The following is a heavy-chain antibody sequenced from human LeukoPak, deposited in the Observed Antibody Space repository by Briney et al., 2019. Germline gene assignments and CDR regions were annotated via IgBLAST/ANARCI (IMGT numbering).Heavy chain of an antibody. CDR1: GITFRNYW. Sequence: GGSLRLSCVASGITFRNYWMSWVRQAPGKGLEWVANINPDGSTENYVRSVKGRFTLSRDNARNSLSLQMNSLRAEDTAVYYCATEPGIGYAFDIWGRGTMVTVSS. CDR3: ATEPGIGYAFDI. V-gene: IGHV3-7*01. CDR2: INPDGSTE. D-gene: IGHD2-15*01. J-gene: IGHJ3*02.